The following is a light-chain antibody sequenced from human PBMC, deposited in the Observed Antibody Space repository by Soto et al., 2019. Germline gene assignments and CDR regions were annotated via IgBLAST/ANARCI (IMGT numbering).Light chain of an antibody. CDR1: QSVLYSSNSKNY. CDR3: QQYYSNPT. Sequence: DNVMTQSPDSLAVSLGERATINCRSSQSVLYSSNSKNYIAWYQQKAGQPPRLLIYWASTRESGVPDRFSGRGSGTDFTLTISSLQAEDVAVYCCQQYYSNPTFGQGTKVEIK. CDR2: WAS. J-gene: IGKJ1*01. V-gene: IGKV4-1*01.